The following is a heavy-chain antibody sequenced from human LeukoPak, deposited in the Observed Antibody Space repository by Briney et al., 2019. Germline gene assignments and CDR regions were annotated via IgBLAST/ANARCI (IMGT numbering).Heavy chain of an antibody. CDR1: GGTFSSYA. Sequence: GASVKVSCKASGGTFSSYAISWVRQAPGQGLEWMGRIIPIFGTANYAQKFQGRVTITTDESTSTAYMELSSLRSEDTAVHYCARANQLLFKWFDPWGQGTLVTVSS. D-gene: IGHD2-2*01. CDR3: ARANQLLFKWFDP. J-gene: IGHJ5*02. V-gene: IGHV1-69*05. CDR2: IIPIFGTA.